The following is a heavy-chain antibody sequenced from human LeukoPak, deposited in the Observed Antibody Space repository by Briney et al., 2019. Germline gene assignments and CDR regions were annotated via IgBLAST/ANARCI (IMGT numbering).Heavy chain of an antibody. J-gene: IGHJ4*02. V-gene: IGHV3-48*03. D-gene: IGHD6-13*01. CDR3: ARVRSSSWFDY. Sequence: GGSLRLSCAASGFIFSAYEMNWVRQAPGKGLEWVSYISSSGSTIYYADSVKGRFIISRDNAKNTLYLQMNSLRAEDTAVYFCARVRSSSWFDYWGQGTLVAVSS. CDR2: ISSSGSTI. CDR1: GFIFSAYE.